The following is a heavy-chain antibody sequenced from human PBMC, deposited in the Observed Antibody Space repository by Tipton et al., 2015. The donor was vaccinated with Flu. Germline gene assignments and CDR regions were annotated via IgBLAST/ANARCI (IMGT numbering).Heavy chain of an antibody. Sequence: TLSLTCTVSGDSMRRDYYWGWIRQFPGKGLEWIGTVSRTGSTIYNPSLMSRVTISIDTSKNQFSLKMKSVTATDMAVYYCARRDYSNYVSDPKSWFDPWGQGTLVAVSS. V-gene: IGHV4-38-2*02. CDR2: VSRTGST. CDR1: GDSMRRDYY. CDR3: ARRDYSNYVSDPKSWFDP. D-gene: IGHD4-11*01. J-gene: IGHJ5*02.